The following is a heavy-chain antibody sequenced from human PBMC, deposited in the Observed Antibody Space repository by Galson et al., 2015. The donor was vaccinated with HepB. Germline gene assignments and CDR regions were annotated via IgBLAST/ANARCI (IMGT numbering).Heavy chain of an antibody. CDR1: GGTFRNYA. V-gene: IGHV1-18*01. Sequence: SVKVSCKASGGTFRNYAISWVRQAPGQGLEWMGWISAYNGNTNYAQKLQGRATMTTDTSTSTAYMELSSLRSEDTAVYYCARGMWLRVSWFDPWGQGTLVTVSS. CDR2: ISAYNGNT. CDR3: ARGMWLRVSWFDP. D-gene: IGHD5-12*01. J-gene: IGHJ5*02.